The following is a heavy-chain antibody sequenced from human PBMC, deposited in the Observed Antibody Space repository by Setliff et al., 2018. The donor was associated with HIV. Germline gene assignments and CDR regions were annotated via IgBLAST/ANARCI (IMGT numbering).Heavy chain of an antibody. CDR2: IYYTGST. J-gene: IGHJ6*03. CDR1: GGSISSRGDY. CDR3: ARDSANGKTANLNYMDV. Sequence: SETLSLTCTVSGGSISSRGDYWSWVRQHPGKGLEWIGYIYYTGSTYSNPSLQSRVRISVDTSKNQFSLRLNSVTAADTAVYYCARDSANGKTANLNYMDVWGKGTTVTVSS. V-gene: IGHV4-31*03. D-gene: IGHD2-8*01.